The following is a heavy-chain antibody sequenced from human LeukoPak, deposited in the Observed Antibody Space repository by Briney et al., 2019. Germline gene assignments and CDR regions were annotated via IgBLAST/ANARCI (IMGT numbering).Heavy chain of an antibody. CDR3: AKGLGFMPQFDY. CDR1: GFTFTTEA. D-gene: IGHD6-19*01. J-gene: IGHJ4*02. CDR2: ISDDGRTT. V-gene: IGHV3-23*01. Sequence: GGSLRLSCAASGFTFTTEAMTWVRQAPGKGLEWVSTISDDGRTTYYADSVKGRFTISRDNSENIVYLQMNSLRAEDTAFYYCAKGLGFMPQFDYWGQGTLVAVSS.